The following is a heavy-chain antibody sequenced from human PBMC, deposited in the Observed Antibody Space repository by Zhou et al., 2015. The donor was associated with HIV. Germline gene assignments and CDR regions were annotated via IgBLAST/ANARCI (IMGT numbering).Heavy chain of an antibody. CDR3: ARTTLSSSRVYYSYGVDV. Sequence: QVQLVQSGAEVKKPGASVKVSCKASGYTFTNYDINWVRQATGQGLEWMGRMTPNSGDTGYAQKFQGRVTLTRDTSISTAYMELTSLRSEDTAVYYCARTTLSSSRVYYSYGVDVWGQGTTVTVSS. D-gene: IGHD6-13*01. CDR2: MTPNSGDT. CDR1: GYTFTNYD. J-gene: IGHJ6*02. V-gene: IGHV1-8*01.